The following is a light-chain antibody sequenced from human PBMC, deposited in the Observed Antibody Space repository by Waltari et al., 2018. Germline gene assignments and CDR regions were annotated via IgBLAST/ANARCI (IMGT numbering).Light chain of an antibody. CDR1: HIGTKA. CDR3: QVWDTHTVV. V-gene: IGLV3-21*02. Sequence: SYVLTQLSSTSVTPGQTARIACGGRHIGTKAVQCYQRKPGQAPLLRLHEDDTRPQGLPDGFSATTSGDTATMAISGGEADDEADDFCQVWDTHTVVFGGGTNLTVL. CDR2: EDD. J-gene: IGLJ2*01.